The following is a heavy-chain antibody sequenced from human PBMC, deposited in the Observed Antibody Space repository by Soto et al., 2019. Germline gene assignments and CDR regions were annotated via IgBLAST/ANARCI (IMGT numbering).Heavy chain of an antibody. Sequence: QVQLLESGGGVVQPGRSLRLSCAASGFTFSSYGMHWVRQAPGKGLEWVAVIWYDGSNQYYADSVKGRFTISRANSKNTLYLQMNSLSAEDTAVYYCARSESAYYMDVWGNGTTVTVTS. CDR3: ARSESAYYMDV. V-gene: IGHV3-33*01. CDR2: IWYDGSNQ. J-gene: IGHJ6*03. CDR1: GFTFSSYG.